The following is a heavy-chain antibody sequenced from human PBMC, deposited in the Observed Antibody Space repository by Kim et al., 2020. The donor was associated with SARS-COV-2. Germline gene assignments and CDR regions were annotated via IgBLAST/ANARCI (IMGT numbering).Heavy chain of an antibody. V-gene: IGHV3-74*01. CDR3: VRAKYDGNCFGY. J-gene: IGHJ4*02. CDR1: GFPFSTDW. CDR2: IDGSGTGT. D-gene: IGHD2-15*01. Sequence: GGSLRLSCAASGFPFSTDWMHWVRQAPGKGLMWVSRIDGSGTGTSYADSVKGRFTISRDSAKDTLYLQMNSLRADDMAVYYCVRAKYDGNCFGYWGQGTLVTVSS.